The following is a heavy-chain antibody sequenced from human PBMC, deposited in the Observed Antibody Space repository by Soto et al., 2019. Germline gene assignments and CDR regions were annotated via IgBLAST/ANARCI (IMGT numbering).Heavy chain of an antibody. CDR3: ARTYSSGWSDWFDP. D-gene: IGHD6-19*01. J-gene: IGHJ5*02. V-gene: IGHV4-61*01. Sequence: SETVSLTCTVSGGSVSSGSYYWSWIRQPPGKGLEWIGYIYYSGSTNYNPSLKSRVTISVDTSKNQFSLKLSSVTAADTAVYYCARTYSSGWSDWFDPWGQGTLVTVSS. CDR2: IYYSGST. CDR1: GGSVSSGSYY.